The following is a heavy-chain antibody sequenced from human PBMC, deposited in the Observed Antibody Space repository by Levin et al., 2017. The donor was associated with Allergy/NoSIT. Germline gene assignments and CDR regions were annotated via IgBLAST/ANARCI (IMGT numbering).Heavy chain of an antibody. D-gene: IGHD3-3*01. Sequence: SETLSLTCAVYGGSFSGYYWSWIRQPPGKGLEWIGEINHSGSTNYNPSLKSRVTISVDTSKNQFSLKLSSVTAADTAVYYCARLRITIFGVRQNFDYWGQGTLVTVSS. CDR2: INHSGST. CDR1: GGSFSGYY. J-gene: IGHJ4*02. V-gene: IGHV4-34*01. CDR3: ARLRITIFGVRQNFDY.